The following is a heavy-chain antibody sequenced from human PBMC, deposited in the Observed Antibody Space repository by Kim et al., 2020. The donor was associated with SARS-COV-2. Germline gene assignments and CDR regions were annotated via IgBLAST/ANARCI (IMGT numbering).Heavy chain of an antibody. CDR1: GYTFTSYG. CDR3: ARDRWVPSLINMVQGVYYYGMDV. CDR2: ISAYNGNT. V-gene: IGHV1-18*01. D-gene: IGHD3-10*01. Sequence: ASVKVSCKASGYTFTSYGISWVRQAPGQGLEWMGWISAYNGNTNYAQKLQGRVTMTTDTSTSTAYMELRSLRSDDTAVYYCARDRWVPSLINMVQGVYYYGMDVWGQGTTVTVSS. J-gene: IGHJ6*02.